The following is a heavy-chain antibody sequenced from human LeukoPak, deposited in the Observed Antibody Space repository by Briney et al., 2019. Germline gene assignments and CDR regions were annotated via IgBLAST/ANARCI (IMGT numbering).Heavy chain of an antibody. CDR3: AGGQWLPQDY. CDR1: GGSISSYY. V-gene: IGHV4-59*01. CDR2: IYYSGST. D-gene: IGHD6-19*01. J-gene: IGHJ4*02. Sequence: SETLSLTCTVSGGSISSYYWSWIRQPPGKGLGWIGYIYYSGSTNYNPSLKSRVTISVDTSKNQFSLKLSSVTAADTAVYHCAGGQWLPQDYWGQGTLVTVSS.